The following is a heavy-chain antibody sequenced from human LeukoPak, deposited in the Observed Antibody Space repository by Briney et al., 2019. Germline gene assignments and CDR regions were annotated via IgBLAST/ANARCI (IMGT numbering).Heavy chain of an antibody. Sequence: ASVKVSCKASGYTFTSYGISWVRQAPGQGLEWMGWISAYNGNTNYAQKLQGRVTMTTDTSTSTAYMELRSLRSDDTAVYYCARAGLLWFREPSFYGMDVWGQGTTVTVSS. J-gene: IGHJ6*02. CDR2: ISAYNGNT. D-gene: IGHD3-10*01. CDR3: ARAGLLWFREPSFYGMDV. V-gene: IGHV1-18*01. CDR1: GYTFTSYG.